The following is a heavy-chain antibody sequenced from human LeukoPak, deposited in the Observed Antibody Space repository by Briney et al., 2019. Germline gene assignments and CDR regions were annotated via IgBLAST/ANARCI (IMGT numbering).Heavy chain of an antibody. J-gene: IGHJ4*02. Sequence: GGSLRLSCAASGFTFSSYSMNWVRQAPGKGLEWVSSISSSSSYIYYADSVKGRFTISRDNAKNSLYLQMNSLRAEDTAVYYCAREDYDSSGYYYAFDYWGQGTLVTVSS. D-gene: IGHD3-22*01. CDR3: AREDYDSSGYYYAFDY. CDR2: ISSSSSYI. V-gene: IGHV3-21*01. CDR1: GFTFSSYS.